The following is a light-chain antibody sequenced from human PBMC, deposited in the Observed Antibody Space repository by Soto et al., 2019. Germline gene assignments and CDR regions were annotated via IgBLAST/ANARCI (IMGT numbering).Light chain of an antibody. CDR2: GAS. V-gene: IGKV3-20*01. Sequence: EIVLTQSPGTLSLSPGDRATLSCRASQSVNSDLAWYQQKPGQAPRLLIYGASSRATGIPDRFSGSGSGTDFTLIISRLEPEDFAVYHCQQYANSPKTFGQGTKVEIK. CDR3: QQYANSPKT. J-gene: IGKJ1*01. CDR1: QSVNSD.